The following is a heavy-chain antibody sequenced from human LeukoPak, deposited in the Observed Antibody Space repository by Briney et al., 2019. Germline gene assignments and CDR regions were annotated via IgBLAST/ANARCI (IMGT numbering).Heavy chain of an antibody. CDR3: ARGAATGYYFDY. Sequence: SETLSLTCAVYGGSSSGYYWSWIRQPPGKGPEWIGEINHSGSTNYNPSLKSRVTISVDTSKNQFSLKLSSVTAADTAVYYCARGAATGYYFDYWGQGTLVTVSS. J-gene: IGHJ4*02. CDR1: GGSSSGYY. D-gene: IGHD6-25*01. V-gene: IGHV4-34*01. CDR2: INHSGST.